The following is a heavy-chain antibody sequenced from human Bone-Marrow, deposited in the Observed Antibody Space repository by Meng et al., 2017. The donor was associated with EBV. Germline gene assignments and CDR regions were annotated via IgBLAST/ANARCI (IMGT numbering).Heavy chain of an antibody. D-gene: IGHD3-10*01. V-gene: IGHV7-4-1*02. CDR3: ARGIRYGSGSYYFDK. J-gene: IGHJ4*02. Sequence: QEQLVQSVSELKKPGASVKVSCKASGYTLNRHAMNWVRQAPGQGLEWMGWIHTNSGNPTYAQGFTGRFVFSLDTSVNTAYLQISGLKAEDTAVYFCARGIRYGSGSYYFDKWGQGTLVTVSS. CDR1: GYTLNRHA. CDR2: IHTNSGNP.